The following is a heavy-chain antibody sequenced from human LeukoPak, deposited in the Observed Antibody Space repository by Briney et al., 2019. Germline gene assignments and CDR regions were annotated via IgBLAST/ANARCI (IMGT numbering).Heavy chain of an antibody. J-gene: IGHJ3*02. V-gene: IGHV3-23*01. D-gene: IGHD6-19*01. CDR1: GFTFSSYA. CDR3: ARDIVLIAVAVRGSFDI. Sequence: GGSLRLSCAASGFTFSSYAMSWVRQAPGKGLEWVSAISGSGGSTYHADSVKGRFTISRDNAKNSLYLQMNSLRAEDTALYYCARDIVLIAVAVRGSFDIWGQGTMVTVSS. CDR2: ISGSGGST.